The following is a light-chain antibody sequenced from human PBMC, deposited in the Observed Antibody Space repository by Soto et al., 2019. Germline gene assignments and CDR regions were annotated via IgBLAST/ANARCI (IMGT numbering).Light chain of an antibody. V-gene: IGKV3-15*01. CDR1: QSVSSN. Sequence: EIVMTQSPATLSVSPGERATLSCRASQSVSSNLAWYQQEPGQAPRLLIYGASTRATGIPARFSGSGSGTEFTLTISSLQSEDFAVYYCQQYNNWPLTFGPGTKVDIE. CDR3: QQYNNWPLT. J-gene: IGKJ3*01. CDR2: GAS.